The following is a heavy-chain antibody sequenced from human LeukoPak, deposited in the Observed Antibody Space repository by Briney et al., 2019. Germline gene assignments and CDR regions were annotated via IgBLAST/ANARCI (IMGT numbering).Heavy chain of an antibody. CDR1: GGSINNYY. J-gene: IGHJ4*02. D-gene: IGHD3-22*01. CDR2: IYYTGST. CDR3: ARFSSYYDSSTHYLDY. V-gene: IGHV4-59*08. Sequence: SETLSLICTVSGGSINNYYWSWVRQPPGEGLEWIAYIYYTGSTNYNPSLKTRVTISVDTSKNQFSLRLNSVTAADTAVYYCARFSSYYDSSTHYLDYWGQGILVTVSS.